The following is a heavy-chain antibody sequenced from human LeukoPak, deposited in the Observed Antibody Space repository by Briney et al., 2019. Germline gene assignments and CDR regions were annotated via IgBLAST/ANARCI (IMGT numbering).Heavy chain of an antibody. D-gene: IGHD2/OR15-2a*01. CDR2: ISWNSGSI. J-gene: IGHJ6*02. Sequence: GGSLRLSCAASGFTFDNYAMHWVRQAPGKGLEWVSGISWNSGSIGYADSVKGRLTISRDNAKNSLYLQMNSLRAEDTALYYCAKEVTSYYYFYGLDVWGQGTTVTVSS. CDR3: AKEVTSYYYFYGLDV. V-gene: IGHV3-9*01. CDR1: GFTFDNYA.